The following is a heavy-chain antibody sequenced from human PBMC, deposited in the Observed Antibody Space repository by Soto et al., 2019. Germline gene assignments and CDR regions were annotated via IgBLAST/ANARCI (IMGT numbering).Heavy chain of an antibody. CDR3: ARAGDYYDSNGYFTVMENFEY. D-gene: IGHD3-22*01. J-gene: IGHJ4*02. V-gene: IGHV4-59*01. CDR1: GGSISSYS. CDR2: IYSSGST. Sequence: PSETLSLTCIIYGGSISSYSWSWIRQPPGKGLEWIGHIYSSGSTNYNPSLKSRITISVDTSKNQFSLKLSSVTTADTAVYYCARAGDYYDSNGYFTVMENFEYWGQGTRVTVSS.